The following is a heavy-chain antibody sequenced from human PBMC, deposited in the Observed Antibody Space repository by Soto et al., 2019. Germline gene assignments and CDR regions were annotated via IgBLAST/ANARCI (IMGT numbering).Heavy chain of an antibody. D-gene: IGHD3-10*01. Sequence: QVQLVQSGAEEKKPGASVKVSCKASGYTFTSYAMHWVRQAPGQRLEWMGWINAGNGNTKYSQKFQGRVTITRDTSARTAYMELSSLRSEDTAVYYCARDREVLWFGESSWDYWGQGTLVTVSS. CDR3: ARDREVLWFGESSWDY. CDR1: GYTFTSYA. V-gene: IGHV1-3*05. J-gene: IGHJ4*02. CDR2: INAGNGNT.